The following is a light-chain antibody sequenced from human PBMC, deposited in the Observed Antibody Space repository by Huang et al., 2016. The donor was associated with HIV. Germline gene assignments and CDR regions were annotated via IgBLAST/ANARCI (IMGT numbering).Light chain of an antibody. Sequence: EIVLTQSPGTLSLSPGERATLSCRASQSLSSKYLAWFQQKPGQAPMLLIYGVSSRATGIPDRFSGRGSGADFTLTISRLEPEDFAVYYCHQYDFTPWTFGQGTKVEIK. V-gene: IGKV3-20*01. CDR1: QSLSSKY. CDR3: HQYDFTPWT. J-gene: IGKJ1*01. CDR2: GVS.